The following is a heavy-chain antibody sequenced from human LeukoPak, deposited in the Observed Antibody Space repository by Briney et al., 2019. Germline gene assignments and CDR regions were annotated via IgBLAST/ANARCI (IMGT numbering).Heavy chain of an antibody. CDR2: ISAYNGNT. D-gene: IGHD3-22*01. J-gene: IGHJ4*02. V-gene: IGHV1-18*01. Sequence: ASVKVSCKASGYTFTSNAMNWLRQAPGQGLEWMGWISAYNGNTNYAQKLQGRVTMTTDTSTSTAYMELRSLRSDDTAVYYCARDADYYDSSGYEVDYWGQGTLVTVSS. CDR1: GYTFTSNA. CDR3: ARDADYYDSSGYEVDY.